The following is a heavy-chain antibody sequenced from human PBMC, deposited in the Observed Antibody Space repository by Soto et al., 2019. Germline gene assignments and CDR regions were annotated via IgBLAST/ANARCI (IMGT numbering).Heavy chain of an antibody. Sequence: SETLSLTCTVSGGSISSSSYYWGWIRQPPGKGLEWIGSIYYSGSTYYNPSLKSRVTISVDTSKNQFSLKLSSVTAADTAVYYCAVVVPARFDYWGQGTLVTVSS. D-gene: IGHD2-2*01. CDR3: AVVVPARFDY. J-gene: IGHJ4*02. V-gene: IGHV4-39*07. CDR1: GGSISSSSYY. CDR2: IYYSGST.